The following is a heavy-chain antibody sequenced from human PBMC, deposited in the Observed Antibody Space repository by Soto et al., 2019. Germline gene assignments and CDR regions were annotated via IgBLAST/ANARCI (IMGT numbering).Heavy chain of an antibody. CDR1: GFIVSNNY. Sequence: GGSLRLSCAASGFIVSNNYMSWVRQAPGKGLEWVSIIYSGGGTYYADSAKGRFTISRDTSKNTLYLQMNSLRVEDTAIYYCARGGGSSYGYHVYCGQGTLVTVSS. D-gene: IGHD5-18*01. J-gene: IGHJ4*02. CDR2: IYSGGGT. V-gene: IGHV3-53*01. CDR3: ARGGGSSYGYHVY.